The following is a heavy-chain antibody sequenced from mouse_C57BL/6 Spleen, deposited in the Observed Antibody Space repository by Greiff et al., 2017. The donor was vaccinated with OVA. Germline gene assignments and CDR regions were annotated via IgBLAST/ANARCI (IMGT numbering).Heavy chain of an antibody. CDR3: ARNYDYDGSYFDY. J-gene: IGHJ2*01. CDR1: GFTFSDYG. Sequence: DVMLVESGGGLVKPGGSLKLSCAASGFTFSDYGMHWVRQAPEKGLEWVAYISSGSSTIYYADTVKGRFTISRDNAKNTLFLQMTSLRSEDTAMYYCARNYDYDGSYFDYWGQGTTLTVSS. D-gene: IGHD2-4*01. V-gene: IGHV5-17*01. CDR2: ISSGSSTI.